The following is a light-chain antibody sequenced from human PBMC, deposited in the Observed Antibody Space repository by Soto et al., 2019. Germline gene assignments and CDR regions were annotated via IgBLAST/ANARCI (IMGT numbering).Light chain of an antibody. J-gene: IGLJ3*02. Sequence: QSALTQPASVSGSPGQSITISCTGTSSDVGAYNYVSWYQQYPGKAPKLIIFEVSNRPSGASNRFSGSKSGNTASLTISGLQGEDEADYYCSSYTTSSSLEFGGGTKVTVL. CDR3: SSYTTSSSLE. V-gene: IGLV2-14*01. CDR1: SSDVGAYNY. CDR2: EVS.